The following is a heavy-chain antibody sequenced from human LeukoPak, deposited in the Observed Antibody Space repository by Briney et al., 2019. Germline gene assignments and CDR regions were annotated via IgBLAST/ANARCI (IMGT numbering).Heavy chain of an antibody. J-gene: IGHJ4*02. D-gene: IGHD3-22*01. CDR3: ARLPGSGYFDY. CDR1: GGSISSRSYY. Sequence: SETLSLTCTASGGSISSRSYYWGWIRQPPGKGLEWIGSIYYSGTTYYKPSLKSRVTISVDTSKNQFSLRLASVTAADTAVYYCARLPGSGYFDYWGQGILVTVSS. V-gene: IGHV4-39*01. CDR2: IYYSGTT.